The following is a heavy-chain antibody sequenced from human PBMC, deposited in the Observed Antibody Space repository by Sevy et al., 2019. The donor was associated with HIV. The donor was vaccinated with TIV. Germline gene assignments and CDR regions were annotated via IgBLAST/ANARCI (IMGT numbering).Heavy chain of an antibody. J-gene: IGHJ4*02. CDR3: ARESLAVAGIGYYFHS. V-gene: IGHV3-33*01. CDR2: IWYDGTNK. D-gene: IGHD6-19*01. CDR1: GFSFNGYG. Sequence: GGSLRLSCAASGFSFNGYGMDWVRQAPGKGLEWLAVIWYDGTNKEYADSVKGRFTISRDNSENTLYLQMNSLRAEDTAVYYCARESLAVAGIGYYFHSWGQRTLVTVSS.